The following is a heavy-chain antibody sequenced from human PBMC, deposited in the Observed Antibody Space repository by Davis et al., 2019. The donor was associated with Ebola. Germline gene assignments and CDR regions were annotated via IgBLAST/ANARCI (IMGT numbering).Heavy chain of an antibody. CDR1: GFNFRSYS. Sequence: GGSLRLSCAASGFNFRSYSMNWVRQAPGKGLEWVSYISSTSTVHYADSVKGRFTTSRDNAKYSLFLQMNSLRAEDTAIYYCARDLGAKTGTTIGDYWGQGTLVTVSS. CDR2: ISSTSTV. J-gene: IGHJ4*02. CDR3: ARDLGAKTGTTIGDY. V-gene: IGHV3-48*01. D-gene: IGHD1-1*01.